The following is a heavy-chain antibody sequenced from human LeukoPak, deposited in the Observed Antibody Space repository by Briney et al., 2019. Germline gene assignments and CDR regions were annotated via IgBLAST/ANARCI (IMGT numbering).Heavy chain of an antibody. CDR1: GFTFSSYA. Sequence: GGSLRLSCAASGFTFSSYAMHWVRQAPGKGLEWVAVISYDGSNKYYADSVKGRFTISRDNSKNTLYLQMNSLRAEDTAVYYCAKSRYCSSTSCYRNYYYYYGMDVWGQGTTVTVSS. D-gene: IGHD2-2*01. J-gene: IGHJ6*02. V-gene: IGHV3-30*18. CDR3: AKSRYCSSTSCYRNYYYYYGMDV. CDR2: ISYDGSNK.